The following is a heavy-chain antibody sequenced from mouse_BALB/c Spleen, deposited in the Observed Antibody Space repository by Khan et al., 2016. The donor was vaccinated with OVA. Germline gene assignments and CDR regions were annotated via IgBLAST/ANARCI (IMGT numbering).Heavy chain of an antibody. Sequence: VQLQQPGPVLVRPGASVKISCKASGYSFTGYFMNWVMQSHGKSLEWIGRINPHIGETFYNQRFKDKATLTVDESSSTAHMELRSLASEDSAVYYCTRIYRSDFDYWGQGTTLTVSS. J-gene: IGHJ2*01. CDR3: TRIYRSDFDY. CDR2: INPHIGET. D-gene: IGHD1-1*01. V-gene: IGHV1-20*02. CDR1: GYSFTGYF.